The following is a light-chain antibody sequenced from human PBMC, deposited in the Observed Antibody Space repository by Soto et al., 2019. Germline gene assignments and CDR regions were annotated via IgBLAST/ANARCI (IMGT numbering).Light chain of an antibody. CDR2: EGS. CDR3: CSYAGRSTLV. CDR1: SSDVGSYNL. Sequence: QSVLTQPASVSGSPGQSITISCTGTSSDVGSYNLVSWYQQHPGKAPKLMIYEGSKRPSGVSNRFSGSKSGNTASLTISGLQAEDEDDYYCCSYAGRSTLVFGGGTKLTVL. J-gene: IGLJ2*01. V-gene: IGLV2-23*01.